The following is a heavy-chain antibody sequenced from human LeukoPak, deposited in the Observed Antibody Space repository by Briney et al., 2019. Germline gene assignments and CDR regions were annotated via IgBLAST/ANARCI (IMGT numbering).Heavy chain of an antibody. CDR1: GYTFTDTY. CDR2: MNPNGGGT. J-gene: IGHJ4*02. Sequence: ASVKVSCKPSGYTFTDTYLHWVRQAPGQGLEWVGWMNPNGGGTGYTQKFQGRVTMTRDTSITTAYMELSSLASDDTAVYYCTRGSGTSSFDYWGQGSLVTVSS. D-gene: IGHD2-2*01. CDR3: TRGSGTSSFDY. V-gene: IGHV1-2*02.